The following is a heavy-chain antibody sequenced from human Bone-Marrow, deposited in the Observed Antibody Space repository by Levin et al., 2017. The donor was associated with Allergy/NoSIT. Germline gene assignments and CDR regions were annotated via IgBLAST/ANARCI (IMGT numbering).Heavy chain of an antibody. CDR3: TDIGQDY. J-gene: IGHJ4*02. Sequence: ETLSLTCAASGFTFSNNWMNWVRQTPGKGLVWVSHINSDGSSTSYADSVKGRFTISRDNAKNTLYLQMNSLKVEDTAVYYCTDIGQDYWGQGTLVTVSS. D-gene: IGHD2-15*01. V-gene: IGHV3-74*01. CDR1: GFTFSNNW. CDR2: INSDGSST.